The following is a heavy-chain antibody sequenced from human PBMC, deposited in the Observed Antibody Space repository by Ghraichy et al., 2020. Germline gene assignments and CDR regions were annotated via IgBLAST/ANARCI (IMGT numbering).Heavy chain of an antibody. CDR3: AKYYYYASGTTDAFDI. V-gene: IGHV3-23*01. Sequence: GSLRLSCAASGFTFSNYAMTWVRQAPGKGLEWVSAISGSGFSTYYADAVKGRFTISRDNSKNMLYLQMNSLRAEDTAVYYCAKYYYYASGTTDAFDIWGQGTMVTVSS. CDR1: GFTFSNYA. J-gene: IGHJ3*02. D-gene: IGHD3-10*01. CDR2: ISGSGFST.